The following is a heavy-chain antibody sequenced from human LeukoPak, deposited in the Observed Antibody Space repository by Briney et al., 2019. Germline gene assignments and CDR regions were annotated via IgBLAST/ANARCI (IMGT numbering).Heavy chain of an antibody. CDR1: GGSINSSSYY. Sequence: SETLSLTCTVSGGSINSSSYYWGWIRQPPGKGLEWIGSIFYSGNTYDNPSLKSRVTISVDTSKNQFSLKLNSVTAADTAVYYCAKHRSKWLQSSFDYWGQGTLVTVSS. CDR2: IFYSGNT. V-gene: IGHV4-39*01. J-gene: IGHJ4*02. CDR3: AKHRSKWLQSSFDY. D-gene: IGHD5-24*01.